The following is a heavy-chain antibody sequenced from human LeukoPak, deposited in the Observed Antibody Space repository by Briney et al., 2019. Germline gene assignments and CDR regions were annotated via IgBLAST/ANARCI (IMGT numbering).Heavy chain of an antibody. D-gene: IGHD4-17*01. CDR3: AKDRGDGDYYFDY. J-gene: IGHJ4*02. V-gene: IGHV3-23*01. CDR1: GFTFSSYV. Sequence: PGGSLRLSCAASGFTFSSYVMSWVRQAPGKGLEWVSAISGSGGSTYYADSVKGRFTISRDNSKNTLYLQMNSLRAEDTAVYYCAKDRGDGDYYFDYWGQGTLVTVSS. CDR2: ISGSGGST.